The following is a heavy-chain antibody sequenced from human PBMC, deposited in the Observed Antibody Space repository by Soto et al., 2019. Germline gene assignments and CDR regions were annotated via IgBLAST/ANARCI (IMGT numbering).Heavy chain of an antibody. Sequence: PGGSLRLSCAASGFSFSNYAMNWVRQAPGKGLEWVSVISGSGGSASYADSVQGRFTISRDNSNNTLYLQMNSLRAEDTAIYSCVREASGWYSRGSSDFWGRGTMVTVSS. CDR2: ISGSGGSA. J-gene: IGHJ3*01. V-gene: IGHV3-23*01. CDR3: VREASGWYSRGSSDF. CDR1: GFSFSNYA. D-gene: IGHD6-19*01.